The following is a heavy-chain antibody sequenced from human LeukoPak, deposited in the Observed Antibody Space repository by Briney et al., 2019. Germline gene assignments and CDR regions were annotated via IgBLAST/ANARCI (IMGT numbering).Heavy chain of an antibody. CDR3: AKEGIKESPREFDY. D-gene: IGHD1-26*01. CDR1: GFTFSNHG. J-gene: IGHJ4*02. CDR2: ISGNSDTT. V-gene: IGHV3-23*01. Sequence: GGSLRLSCAASGFTFSNHGMNWVRQAPGKGLEWVSVISGNSDTTYYADSVKGRFTISRDNSKNTLYLQMNSLRVEDTAVYHCAKEGIKESPREFDYWGQGSLVTVSS.